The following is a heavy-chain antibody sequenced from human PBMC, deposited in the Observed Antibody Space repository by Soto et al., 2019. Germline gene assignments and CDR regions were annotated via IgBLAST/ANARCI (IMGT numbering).Heavy chain of an antibody. CDR2: ISSSSTI. CDR1: GFTFSTYT. J-gene: IGHJ4*02. Sequence: PGGSLRLSCAASGFTFSTYTMNWVRQAPGKGLEWVSYISSSSTIYYADSVKGRFTISRDNAKNSLYLQMNSLRAEDTAVYYCARSSQWLVGGLDYWGQGTLVTVSS. CDR3: ARSSQWLVGGLDY. D-gene: IGHD6-19*01. V-gene: IGHV3-48*01.